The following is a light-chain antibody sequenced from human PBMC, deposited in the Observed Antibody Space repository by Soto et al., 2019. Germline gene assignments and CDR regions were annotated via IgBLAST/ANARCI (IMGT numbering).Light chain of an antibody. CDR1: QGIRND. V-gene: IGKV1-17*01. Sequence: DIQMTQSPSCLSSSVGDIVTITCRASQGIRNDLGWYQQRPGKAPKRLIYAASSLESGVPSRFSGSGSGTQFTLTISSLQPEDFATYYCQQLNAYPLTFGGGTKVDIK. CDR2: AAS. CDR3: QQLNAYPLT. J-gene: IGKJ4*01.